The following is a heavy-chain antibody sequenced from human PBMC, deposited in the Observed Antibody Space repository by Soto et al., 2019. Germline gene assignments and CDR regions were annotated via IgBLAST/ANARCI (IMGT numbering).Heavy chain of an antibody. V-gene: IGHV3-48*01. Sequence: EVQLVESGGGLVQPGGSLRLSCAASGFTFSSYSMSWDRQTPGKGLEWVSHISGGSSLIYYADSVKGRFTISRDNAENSLYLQMNSLRAEDTAVYYCATRSRGYSGYVKYWGQGTVVTVSS. D-gene: IGHD5-12*01. CDR3: ATRSRGYSGYVKY. CDR2: ISGGSSLI. CDR1: GFTFSSYS. J-gene: IGHJ4*02.